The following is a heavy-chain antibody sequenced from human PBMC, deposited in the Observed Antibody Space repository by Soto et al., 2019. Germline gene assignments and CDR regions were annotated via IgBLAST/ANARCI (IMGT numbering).Heavy chain of an antibody. V-gene: IGHV1-18*01. CDR2: ISAYNGNT. CDR1: GYTFTSYG. Sequence: APVKVSCKASGYTFTSYGISWLRQALGQGLKWMGWISAYNGNTNYAQKLQGRVTMTTDPSTSTAYMELRSLRSDDTAVYYCSSDGTSANTVTFFYFWGQGTLVTGSS. D-gene: IGHD4-17*01. CDR3: SSDGTSANTVTFFYF. J-gene: IGHJ4*01.